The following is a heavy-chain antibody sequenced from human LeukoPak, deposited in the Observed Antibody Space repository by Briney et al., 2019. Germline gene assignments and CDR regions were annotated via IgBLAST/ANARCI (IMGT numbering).Heavy chain of an antibody. D-gene: IGHD2-15*01. Sequence: SETLSLTCTVYGGSISSYYWSWIRQPPGKGLEWIGCIYYSGSTNYNPSLKSRVTISVDTSKNQFSLKLSSVTAADTAVYYCARVGRVAASYYFDYWGQGTLVTVSS. J-gene: IGHJ4*02. CDR3: ARVGRVAASYYFDY. CDR2: IYYSGST. V-gene: IGHV4-59*01. CDR1: GGSISSYY.